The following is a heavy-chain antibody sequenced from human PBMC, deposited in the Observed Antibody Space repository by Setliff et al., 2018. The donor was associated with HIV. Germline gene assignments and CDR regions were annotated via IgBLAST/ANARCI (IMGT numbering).Heavy chain of an antibody. CDR1: GGSFSGNY. V-gene: IGHV4-34*01. CDR3: SATYCRGGGRDCPQMYDY. Sequence: PSETLSLTCAIYGGSFSGNYWSWIRQPPGKGLEWIGESNYSGTTNHNPFLKSRVTISVDTSKKQFSLKLNSVTAADSAIDYCSATYCRGGGRDCPQMYDYWGQGSLVTVSS. CDR2: SNYSGTT. D-gene: IGHD2-15*01. J-gene: IGHJ4*02.